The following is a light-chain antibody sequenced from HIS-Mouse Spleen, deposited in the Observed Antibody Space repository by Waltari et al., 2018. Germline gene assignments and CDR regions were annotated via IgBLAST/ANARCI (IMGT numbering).Light chain of an antibody. Sequence: EIVMTQSPATLPVSHGERATLSCRASQSVSSNLAWYQQKPGQAPRLLIYGASTRATGIPARFSGSGSGTEFTLTRSSMQSEDFAVYYCQQYNNWPPYTFGQGNKLEIK. CDR3: QQYNNWPPYT. J-gene: IGKJ2*01. CDR2: GAS. CDR1: QSVSSN. V-gene: IGKV3-15*01.